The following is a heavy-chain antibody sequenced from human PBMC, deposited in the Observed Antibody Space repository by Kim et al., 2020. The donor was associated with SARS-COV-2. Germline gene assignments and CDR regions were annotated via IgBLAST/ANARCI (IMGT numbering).Heavy chain of an antibody. CDR2: IVVGSGNT. V-gene: IGHV1-58*01. CDR3: AADSSLIRGYAAFDI. Sequence: SVKVSCKASGFTFTSSAVQWVRQARGQRLEWIGWIVVGSGNTNYAQKFQERVTITRDMSTSTAYMELSSLRSEDTAVYYCAADSSLIRGYAAFDIWGQGTMVTVSS. CDR1: GFTFTSSA. J-gene: IGHJ3*02. D-gene: IGHD1-1*01.